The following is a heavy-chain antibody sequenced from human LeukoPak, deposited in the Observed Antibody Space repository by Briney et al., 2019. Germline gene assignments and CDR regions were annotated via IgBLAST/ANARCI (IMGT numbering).Heavy chain of an antibody. CDR1: GGSISSSSYY. Sequence: PSETLSLTCTVSGGSISSSSYYWGWIRQPPGKGLEWIGSIYYSGSTYYNPSLKSRVTISVDKSKNQFSLKLSSVTAADTAVYYCARYITMIVNNWFDPWGQGTLVTVSS. D-gene: IGHD3-22*01. V-gene: IGHV4-39*07. CDR2: IYYSGST. CDR3: ARYITMIVNNWFDP. J-gene: IGHJ5*02.